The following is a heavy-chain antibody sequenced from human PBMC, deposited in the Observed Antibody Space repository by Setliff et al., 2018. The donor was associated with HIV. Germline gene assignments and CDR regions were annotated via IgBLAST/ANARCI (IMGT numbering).Heavy chain of an antibody. CDR1: GDSIGTYS. Sequence: PSETLSLTCAVSGDSIGTYSWHWLRQTPGKGLEWIGYIYGSGRTGYNPSLTSRVTMSTDTPNNRFALKLTSVTAADTAVYYCARDELVWGGNNWYDPWGQGTLVTV. V-gene: IGHV4-4*09. CDR2: IYGSGRT. D-gene: IGHD6-13*01. J-gene: IGHJ5*01. CDR3: ARDELVWGGNNWYDP.